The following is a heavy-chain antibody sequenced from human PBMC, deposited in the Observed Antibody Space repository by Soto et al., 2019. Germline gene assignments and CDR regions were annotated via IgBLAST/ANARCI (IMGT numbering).Heavy chain of an antibody. CDR3: ARYSYGPNHDYFYGMDV. Sequence: PGGSLRLSCAASGFTFSSFEMNWVRQAPGKGLEWISHISSSGFTIYYADSVKGRFTISRDNAKNSLYLQMNSLRAEDTAVYYCARYSYGPNHDYFYGMDVWGQGTTVTVSS. CDR1: GFTFSSFE. V-gene: IGHV3-48*03. J-gene: IGHJ6*02. CDR2: ISSSGFTI. D-gene: IGHD5-18*01.